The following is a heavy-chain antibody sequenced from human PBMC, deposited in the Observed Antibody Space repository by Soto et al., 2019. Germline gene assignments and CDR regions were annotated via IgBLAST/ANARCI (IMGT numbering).Heavy chain of an antibody. D-gene: IGHD4-17*01. Sequence: GGSLRLSCAGSGLTFNSYAMSWVRQAPGKGPEWVSAISASGGNTYYADSVKGRFTISRDNSKSALYLQMNTLRADDTAVYYCASHYGDYISSVGLYWGQGTLVTVS. CDR2: ISASGGNT. J-gene: IGHJ4*02. CDR3: ASHYGDYISSVGLY. CDR1: GLTFNSYA. V-gene: IGHV3-23*01.